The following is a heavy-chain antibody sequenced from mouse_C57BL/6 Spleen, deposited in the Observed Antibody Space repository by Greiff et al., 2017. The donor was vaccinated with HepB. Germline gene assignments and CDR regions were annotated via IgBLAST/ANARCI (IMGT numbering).Heavy chain of an antibody. CDR2: IDPSDSYT. J-gene: IGHJ4*01. Sequence: VQLQQPGAELVMPGASVKLSCKASGYTFTSYWMYWVKQRPGQGLEWIGEIDPSDSYTNYNQKFKGKSTLTVGKSSSTTYMQLSSLTSEDLAVYYCARVERGYAMDYWGQGTSVTVSS. CDR1: GYTFTSYW. CDR3: ARVERGYAMDY. V-gene: IGHV1-69*01.